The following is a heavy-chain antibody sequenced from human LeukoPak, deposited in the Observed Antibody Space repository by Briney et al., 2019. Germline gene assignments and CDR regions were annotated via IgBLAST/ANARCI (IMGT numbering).Heavy chain of an antibody. CDR3: ARFREDSALVANY. CDR1: GFTFSSYA. D-gene: IGHD5-18*01. CDR2: MYYSGST. V-gene: IGHV4-38-2*01. Sequence: GSLRLSCAASGFTFSSYAMSWVRQAPGKGLEWIGSMYYSGSTYYNPSLKSRVTISLDTSKNQFSLKLTSVTAADTAVYYCARFREDSALVANYWGQGTLVTVSS. J-gene: IGHJ4*02.